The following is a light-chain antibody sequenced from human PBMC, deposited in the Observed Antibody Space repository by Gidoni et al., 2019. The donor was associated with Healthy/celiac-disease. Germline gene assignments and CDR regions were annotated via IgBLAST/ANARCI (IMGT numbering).Light chain of an antibody. V-gene: IGKV1-5*03. CDR3: QQYNSXXWT. CDR1: QSISSW. Sequence: DIQMTQSPSTLSASVGDRVTITCRASQSISSWLAWYQQKPGKAPKLLIYKASSLESGVPSRFSGSGSGTEFTLTISSLQPDDFATYYCQQYNSXXWTFXXXTKVEXK. J-gene: IGKJ1*01. CDR2: KAS.